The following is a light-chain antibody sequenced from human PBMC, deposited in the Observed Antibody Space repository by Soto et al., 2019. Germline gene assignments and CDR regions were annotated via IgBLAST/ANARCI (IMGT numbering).Light chain of an antibody. J-gene: IGKJ2*01. V-gene: IGKV3-11*01. CDR1: QSVSSY. Sequence: EIVLTQSPATLSLSPGERATLSCRASQSVSSYLDWYQQKPGQAPRLLIYDASIRATGIPVRFSGSGSGTDFTLTISSLEPEDFAVYYCQQRSNWPPYTFGQGTKLEIK. CDR3: QQRSNWPPYT. CDR2: DAS.